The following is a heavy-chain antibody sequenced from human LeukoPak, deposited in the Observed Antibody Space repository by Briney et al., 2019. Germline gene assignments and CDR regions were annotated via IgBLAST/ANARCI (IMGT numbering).Heavy chain of an antibody. J-gene: IGHJ5*02. CDR3: ARDPEGAGDNWFDP. CDR2: IYYSGST. D-gene: IGHD6-19*01. CDR1: GGSISSYY. V-gene: IGHV4-59*01. Sequence: SETLSLTCTVSGGSISSYYWSWIRQPPGKGLEWIGYIYYSGSTNYNPSLKSRVTISVDTSKNQFSLKLSSVTAADTAVYYCARDPEGAGDNWFDPWGQGTLVTVSS.